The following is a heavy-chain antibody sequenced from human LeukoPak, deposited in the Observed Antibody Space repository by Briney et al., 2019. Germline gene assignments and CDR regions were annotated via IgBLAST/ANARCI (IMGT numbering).Heavy chain of an antibody. Sequence: GGSLRLSCAASGFTFSSYGMHWVRQAPGKGLEWVAFIQYDGSNKYYADSVKGRFTISRDNSKNTLYLQMNSLRAEDTAVYYCAKVWLLGKSSGLSADYWGQGTLVTVSS. CDR3: AKVWLLGKSSGLSADY. CDR1: GFTFSSYG. J-gene: IGHJ4*02. CDR2: IQYDGSNK. V-gene: IGHV3-30*02. D-gene: IGHD3-22*01.